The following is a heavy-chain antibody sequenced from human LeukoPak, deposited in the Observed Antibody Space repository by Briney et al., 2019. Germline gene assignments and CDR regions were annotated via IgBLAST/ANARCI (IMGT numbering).Heavy chain of an antibody. CDR1: GYTFTGYF. D-gene: IGHD3-16*01. V-gene: IGHV1-2*02. CDR2: INPNSGGT. CDR3: ARDLEYLYPGGAFDI. Sequence: VASVKVSCKASGYTFTGYFIHWVRQAPGQGLEWMGWINPNSGGTNYAQKFQGRVTMTRDTSISTAYMELSRLRSDDTAVYYCARDLEYLYPGGAFDIWGQGTMVTVSS. J-gene: IGHJ3*02.